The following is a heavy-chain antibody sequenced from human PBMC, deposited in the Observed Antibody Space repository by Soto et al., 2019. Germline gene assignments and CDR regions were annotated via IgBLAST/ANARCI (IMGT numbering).Heavy chain of an antibody. Sequence: SETLSLTCTVSGGSISNYYWSWIRQPPGKELEWIGYIYSSGRTNYNPSLKSRVTISVDTSKKQLSLKLSSVTAADTAVYYCARQNYYYGMDVWGQGTTVTVSS. CDR1: GGSISNYY. J-gene: IGHJ6*02. CDR2: IYSSGRT. CDR3: ARQNYYYGMDV. V-gene: IGHV4-59*08.